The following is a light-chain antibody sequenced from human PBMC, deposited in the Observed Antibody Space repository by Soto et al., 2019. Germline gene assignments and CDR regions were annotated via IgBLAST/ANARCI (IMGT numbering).Light chain of an antibody. CDR1: SSNIGAGYD. Sequence: QSVLTQPPSVSGAPGQSVTSSCTGSSSNIGAGYDVHWYQQLPGTAPKLLIYGNSNRPSGVPDRFSGSKSGTSASLAITGLQAEDEADYYCQSYDSSLSEVFGTGTKVTVL. V-gene: IGLV1-40*01. CDR3: QSYDSSLSEV. J-gene: IGLJ1*01. CDR2: GNS.